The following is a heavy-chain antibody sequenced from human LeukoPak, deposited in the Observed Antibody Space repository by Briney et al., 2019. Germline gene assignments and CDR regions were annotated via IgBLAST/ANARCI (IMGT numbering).Heavy chain of an antibody. CDR1: GGSISSYY. CDR3: ARHLGYCSTTSCYPWFDP. D-gene: IGHD2-2*01. Sequence: SETLSLTCTVSGGSISSYYWSWIRQPPGKGLEWIGYIYYSGSTNYNPSLKSRVTISVDTSKNQFSLKLSSVTAADTAVYYCARHLGYCSTTSCYPWFDPWGQGTLVTVSS. CDR2: IYYSGST. V-gene: IGHV4-59*08. J-gene: IGHJ5*02.